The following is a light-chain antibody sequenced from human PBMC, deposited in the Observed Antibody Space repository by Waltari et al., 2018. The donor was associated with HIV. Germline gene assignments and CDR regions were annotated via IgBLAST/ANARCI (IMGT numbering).Light chain of an antibody. J-gene: IGLJ1*01. V-gene: IGLV2-14*01. CDR2: GVT. CDR3: SSYTRSSTLYV. Sequence: QSLLPMPASVPGPPGQSITISCTGTSRDIGHYDSASRYQQHPGKAPKLMIYGVTNRPSGVSNRFSGSKSGKTASLTISGLQAEDEADYYCSSYTRSSTLYVFGTGTKVTVL. CDR1: SRDIGHYDS.